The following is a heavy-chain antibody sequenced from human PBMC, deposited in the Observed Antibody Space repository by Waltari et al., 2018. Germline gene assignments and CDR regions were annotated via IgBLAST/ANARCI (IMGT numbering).Heavy chain of an antibody. Sequence: EVQLVESGGGLVQPGGSLRLSCAASGFTFSDYWMHWVRQVPGKGLEGVARLNSDGTSPSYAASVKGRFTISRDNTKNTLYLQMSSLRAEDTAVYYCVRGRPSYDSDFGYWGQGTLVTVS. J-gene: IGHJ4*02. CDR1: GFTFSDYW. CDR3: VRGRPSYDSDFGY. CDR2: LNSDGTSP. V-gene: IGHV3-74*01. D-gene: IGHD3-9*01.